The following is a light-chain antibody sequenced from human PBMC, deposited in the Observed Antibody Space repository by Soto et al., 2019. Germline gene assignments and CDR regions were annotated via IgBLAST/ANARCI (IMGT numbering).Light chain of an antibody. CDR1: SGSIANNY. V-gene: IGLV6-57*03. CDR3: QSYDSDFVV. J-gene: IGLJ2*01. Sequence: NFMLTQPHSVSESPGKTLSISCTRSSGSIANNYVQWYQQRTGSAHTTVIYENNQRLSGVPDRFSGSTDGSSNSASLTISGLQTEDEADYYCQSYDSDFVVFGGGTKVTVL. CDR2: ENN.